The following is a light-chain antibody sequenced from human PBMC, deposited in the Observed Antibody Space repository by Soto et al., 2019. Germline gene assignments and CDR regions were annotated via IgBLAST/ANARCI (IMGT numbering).Light chain of an antibody. CDR3: QQYNSYSWT. V-gene: IGKV1-5*03. J-gene: IGKJ1*01. Sequence: DIEMTQTPCTLAASVGDRVTISCRASQSISSWLAWYQQKPGKAPKLLIYKASSLESGVPSRFSGSGSGIEFTLTIRSLQPDDFATYYCQQYNSYSWTFAQGTKVDI. CDR2: KAS. CDR1: QSISSW.